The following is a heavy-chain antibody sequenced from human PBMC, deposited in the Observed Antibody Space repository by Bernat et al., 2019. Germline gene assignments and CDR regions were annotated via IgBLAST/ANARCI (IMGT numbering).Heavy chain of an antibody. D-gene: IGHD3-10*01. Sequence: QVQLVESGGGLVKPGGSLRLSCAASGFTFSDYYMSWIRQAPGKGLEWVSYISSSSSYTNYADSVKGRFTISRDNAKNSLYLQMNSLRAEDTAVYYCARDLIYYGSEQHYYYYGMDVWGQGTTVTVSS. CDR2: ISSSSSYT. CDR3: ARDLIYYGSEQHYYYYGMDV. J-gene: IGHJ6*02. CDR1: GFTFSDYY. V-gene: IGHV3-11*06.